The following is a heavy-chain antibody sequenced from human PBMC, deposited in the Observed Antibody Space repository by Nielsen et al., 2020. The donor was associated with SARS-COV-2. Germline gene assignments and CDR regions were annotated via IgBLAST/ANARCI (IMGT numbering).Heavy chain of an antibody. V-gene: IGHV1-69*06. CDR2: IIPLFGAA. D-gene: IGHD6-19*01. Sequence: SVKVSCKPSGGTFSTSPFNWVRQAPGQGLEWMGGIIPLFGAASNAPKFQGRVTITADKSTSTIYMDLASLRSEDTAIYFCARTSSTGWFYFDFWGQGTLVTVSS. CDR1: GGTFSTSP. CDR3: ARTSSTGWFYFDF. J-gene: IGHJ4*02.